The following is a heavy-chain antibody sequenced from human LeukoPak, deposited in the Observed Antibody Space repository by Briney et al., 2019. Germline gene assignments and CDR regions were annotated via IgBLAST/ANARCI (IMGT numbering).Heavy chain of an antibody. CDR2: ISGTGSST. D-gene: IGHD6-19*01. Sequence: PGGSLRLSCAASGFTFSNYAMSWVRQAPGKGLEWVSAISGTGSSTYYADSVKGRFTISRDNSKNTLYLQMNSLGAEDTAVYYCARTVAGTWYFQHWGQGTLVTVSS. J-gene: IGHJ1*01. V-gene: IGHV3-23*01. CDR3: ARTVAGTWYFQH. CDR1: GFTFSNYA.